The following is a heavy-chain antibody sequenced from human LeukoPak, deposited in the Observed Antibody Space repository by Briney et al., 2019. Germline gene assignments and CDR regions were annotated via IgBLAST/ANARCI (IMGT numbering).Heavy chain of an antibody. D-gene: IGHD6-13*01. J-gene: IGHJ4*02. V-gene: IGHV3-48*03. CDR2: ITSSGSTI. CDR3: AKRGEHRVAAGSYYFDY. CDR1: GFTFSAYE. Sequence: PGGSLRLSCAASGFTFSAYEMNWVRQAPGKGLEWISYITSSGSTIYYADSVKGRFTISRDNAENSLFLQMNSLRAEDTAVYYCAKRGEHRVAAGSYYFDYWGQGTLVTVSS.